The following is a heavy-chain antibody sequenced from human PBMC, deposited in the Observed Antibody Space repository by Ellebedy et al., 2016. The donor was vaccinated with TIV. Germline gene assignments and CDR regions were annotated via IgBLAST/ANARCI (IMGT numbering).Heavy chain of an antibody. CDR3: ARDKKVELRGYFDY. J-gene: IGHJ4*02. CDR1: GYTFSNYF. D-gene: IGHD1-7*01. CDR2: IIPILGIA. Sequence: AASVKVSCKASGYTFSNYFVHWVRQAPGQGLEWMGRIIPILGIANYAQKFQGRVTITADKSTSTAYMELSSLRSEDTAVYYCARDKKVELRGYFDYWGQGTLVTVSS. V-gene: IGHV1-69*04.